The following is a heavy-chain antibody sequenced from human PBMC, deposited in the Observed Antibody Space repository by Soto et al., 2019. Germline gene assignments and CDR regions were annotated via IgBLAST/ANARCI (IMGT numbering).Heavy chain of an antibody. V-gene: IGHV5-10-1*01. CDR3: ARLRGGAAAGRYGMDV. D-gene: IGHD6-13*01. CDR1: GYSFTSYW. Sequence: GESLKISCKGSGYSFTSYWISWVRQMPGKGLEWMGRIVPSDSYTNYSPSFQGHVTISADKSISTAYLQWSSLKASDTAMYYCARLRGGAAAGRYGMDVWGQGTTVTVSS. J-gene: IGHJ6*02. CDR2: IVPSDSYT.